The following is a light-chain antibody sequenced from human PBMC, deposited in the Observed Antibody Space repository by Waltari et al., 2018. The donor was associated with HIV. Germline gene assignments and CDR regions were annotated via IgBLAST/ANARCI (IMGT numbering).Light chain of an antibody. CDR2: EVI. Sequence: QSALIQPPSVSRSPRQLVTIPCTGTSSDVSAFDRISWYHQPPGTAPKLLIYEVIYRPSGVPDRFSGSKSGNTASLTISGLQAEDEGDYYCSSYTSSNIYVFGTATTVTVL. V-gene: IGLV2-18*02. CDR1: SSDVSAFDR. CDR3: SSYTSSNIYV. J-gene: IGLJ1*01.